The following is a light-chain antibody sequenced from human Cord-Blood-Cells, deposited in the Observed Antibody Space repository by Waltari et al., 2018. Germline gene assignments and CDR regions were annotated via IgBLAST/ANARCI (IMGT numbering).Light chain of an antibody. CDR1: QSIRRY. Sequence: DIQMTQSPSSLSASVGDRVTITCRASQSIRRYLNWYQQKPGKAPKLLMYASSSLQSGVPSMFSGSGSVTDFTLTISSLQPEDFATYYCQQSYSTPFTFGPGTKVDIK. V-gene: IGKV1-39*01. J-gene: IGKJ3*01. CDR3: QQSYSTPFT. CDR2: ASS.